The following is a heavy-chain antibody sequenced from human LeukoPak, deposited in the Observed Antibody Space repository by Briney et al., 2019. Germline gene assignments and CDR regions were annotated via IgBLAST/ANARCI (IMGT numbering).Heavy chain of an antibody. CDR3: AREPVTTVTNYYYYYYGMDV. CDR1: GGSISSYY. J-gene: IGHJ6*02. CDR2: IYTSGST. V-gene: IGHV4-4*07. D-gene: IGHD4-11*01. Sequence: SETLSLTCTVSGGSISSYYWSWIRQPAGKGLEWIGRIYTSGSTNYNPALKSRDTMSVDTSKNQFSLKLSSVTAADTAVYYCAREPVTTVTNYYYYYYGMDVWGQGTTVTVSS.